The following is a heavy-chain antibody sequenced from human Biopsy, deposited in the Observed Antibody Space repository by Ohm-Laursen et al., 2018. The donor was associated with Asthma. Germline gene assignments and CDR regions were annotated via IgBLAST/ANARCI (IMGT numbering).Heavy chain of an antibody. J-gene: IGHJ5*02. CDR1: GYTYTDYS. D-gene: IGHD2-15*01. CDR3: ARDRGYCSGGTCPSWFDP. V-gene: IGHV1-2*06. Sequence: SVKVSCKASGYTYTDYSIHWVRQAPGQGLEWMGRINPNSGDTKYAQRFQGRVTVTRDRSISTAYMELSRLRSDDTAVYYCARDRGYCSGGTCPSWFDPWGQGTLVIVSS. CDR2: INPNSGDT.